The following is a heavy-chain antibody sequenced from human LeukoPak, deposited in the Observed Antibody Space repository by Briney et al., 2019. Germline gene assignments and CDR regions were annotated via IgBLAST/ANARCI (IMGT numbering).Heavy chain of an antibody. J-gene: IGHJ3*02. Sequence: GGSLRLSGSASGFIFSSYAMSWVRQAPGKGLEWVSAISGGGGNTFYADSVKGRFTISRDDSKNTVHLQMDSLRPEDTAVYYCAREGHSSGYCGVFDIWGQGTTVSVSS. D-gene: IGHD3-22*01. CDR1: GFIFSSYA. CDR2: ISGGGGNT. CDR3: AREGHSSGYCGVFDI. V-gene: IGHV3-23*01.